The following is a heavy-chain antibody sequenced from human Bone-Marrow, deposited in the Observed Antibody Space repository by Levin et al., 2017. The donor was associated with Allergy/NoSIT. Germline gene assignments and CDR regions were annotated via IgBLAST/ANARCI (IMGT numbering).Heavy chain of an antibody. J-gene: IGHJ6*02. Sequence: VASVKVSCKVSGYTFTDYYIHWVYQAPGKGPEWVGLVDPEDGETKYAEKFQGRVTLTADTSTDTAYMELSRLRFEDTAIYYCITGGDDASHRSSDHSFYFGLDVWGQGTPVTVSS. CDR1: GYTFTDYY. CDR3: ITGGDDASHRSSDHSFYFGLDV. CDR2: VDPEDGET. V-gene: IGHV1-69-2*01. D-gene: IGHD2-2*01.